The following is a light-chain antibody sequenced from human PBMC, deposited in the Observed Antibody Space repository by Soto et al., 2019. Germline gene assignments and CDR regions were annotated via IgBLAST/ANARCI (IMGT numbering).Light chain of an antibody. J-gene: IGKJ2*01. CDR3: QQYGSSSYT. CDR2: GAS. V-gene: IGKV3-20*01. Sequence: EIVLTQSPGTLSLSPGERATLSCRASQSVSSSYLAWYQQKPGQAPRLLIYGASGRATGIPDRFSGSGSGTDFTLTISRLEPEDFAVYYCQQYGSSSYTFGQGTTPEIK. CDR1: QSVSSSY.